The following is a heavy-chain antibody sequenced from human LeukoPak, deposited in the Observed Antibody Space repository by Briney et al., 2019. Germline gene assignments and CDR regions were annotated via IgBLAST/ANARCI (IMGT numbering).Heavy chain of an antibody. D-gene: IGHD6-19*01. Sequence: GRSLRLSCAASGFTFSSYGMHWVRQAPGKGLEWVAVISYDGSNKYYADSVKGRFTISRDNSKNTLYLQMNSLRAEDTAVYYCAKDSGIAVAGMFDYWGQGTLVTVSS. V-gene: IGHV3-30*18. J-gene: IGHJ4*02. CDR1: GFTFSSYG. CDR3: AKDSGIAVAGMFDY. CDR2: ISYDGSNK.